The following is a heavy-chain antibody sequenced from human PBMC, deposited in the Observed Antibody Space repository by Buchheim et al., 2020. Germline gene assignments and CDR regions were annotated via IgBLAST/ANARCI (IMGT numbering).Heavy chain of an antibody. CDR3: AKDVRSEAAAMDS. V-gene: IGHV3-30*18. J-gene: IGHJ4*02. CDR2: VSYDGDKK. Sequence: QVQLVESGGGVVQPGRSLRLSCAASGFTFSRNGMHWVRQAPGKGLEWVAVVSYDGDKKYYVDSVEGRFTISRYNSKNTLYLQMNSLRAEDTAVYYCAKDVRSEAAAMDSWGQGT. D-gene: IGHD6-13*01. CDR1: GFTFSRNG.